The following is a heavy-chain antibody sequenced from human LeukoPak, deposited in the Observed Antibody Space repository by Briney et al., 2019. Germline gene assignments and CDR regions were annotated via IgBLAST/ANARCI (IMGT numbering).Heavy chain of an antibody. V-gene: IGHV4-4*07. Sequence: IPSETLSLTCTVSGGSISSYYWSSIRQPAGKRLEWIGRIYTSGSTNYNPSLKSRVTMSVDTSKNQFSLKLSAVTAADTAVYYCARDIRDHGDYGVNDDAFDIWGQGTMVTVSS. D-gene: IGHD4-17*01. CDR1: GGSISSYY. CDR3: ARDIRDHGDYGVNDDAFDI. CDR2: IYTSGST. J-gene: IGHJ3*02.